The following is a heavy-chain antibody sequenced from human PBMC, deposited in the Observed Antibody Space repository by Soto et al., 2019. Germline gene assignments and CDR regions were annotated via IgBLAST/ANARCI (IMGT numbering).Heavy chain of an antibody. CDR1: RFSFSSDD. CDR2: ISKTGNTI. D-gene: IGHD3-10*01. Sequence: GGSLRLSCAASRFSFSSDDMHWVRQAPGKGLECISYISKTGNTIYYADSVKGRFTISRDNAKNALYLQMNSLRAGDTAVYYCVREAELPDYNYSYGMDVWGQGTTVTVSS. CDR3: VREAELPDYNYSYGMDV. V-gene: IGHV3-48*03. J-gene: IGHJ6*02.